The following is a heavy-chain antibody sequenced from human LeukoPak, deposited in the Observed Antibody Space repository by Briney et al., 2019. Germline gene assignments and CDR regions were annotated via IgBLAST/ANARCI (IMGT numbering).Heavy chain of an antibody. V-gene: IGHV3-23*01. CDR2: ISGSGGST. CDR1: GFTFSSYA. CDR3: AKISGYSSGWSNNYFDY. D-gene: IGHD6-19*01. J-gene: IGHJ4*02. Sequence: PGGSLRLSCAASGFTFSSYAMSWVRQAPGKGLEWVSAISGSGGSTYYADSVKGRFTISRDNSKNTLYLQMNSLRAEDTAVYYCAKISGYSSGWSNNYFDYWGQGTLVTVSS.